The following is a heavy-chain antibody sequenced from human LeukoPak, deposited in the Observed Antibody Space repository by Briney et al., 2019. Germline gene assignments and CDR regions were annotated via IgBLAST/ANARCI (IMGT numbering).Heavy chain of an antibody. V-gene: IGHV3-23*01. D-gene: IGHD6-13*01. J-gene: IGHJ3*02. CDR3: ANDIAAASATSDAFDI. CDR1: GFTFSSYD. Sequence: GGSLRLSCAASGFTFSSYDMNWVRQAPGKGLEWVSTITDSGGNTWYADSVKGRFTISRDNSKNTVYLQMNSLRAEDTAVYYCANDIAAASATSDAFDIWGQGTMVTVSS. CDR2: ITDSGGNT.